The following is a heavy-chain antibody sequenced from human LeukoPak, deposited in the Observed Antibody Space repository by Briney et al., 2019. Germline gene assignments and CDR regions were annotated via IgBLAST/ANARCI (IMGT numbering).Heavy chain of an antibody. V-gene: IGHV3-21*01. CDR1: GFTFSSYS. D-gene: IGHD1-26*01. CDR2: ISSSSSYI. J-gene: IGHJ4*02. Sequence: GGSLRLSCAASGFTFSSYSMNWARQAPGKGLEWVSSISSSSSYIYYADSVKGRFTISRDNAKNSLYLQMNSLRAEDTAVYYCARRSGSYFDYWGQGTLVTVSS. CDR3: ARRSGSYFDY.